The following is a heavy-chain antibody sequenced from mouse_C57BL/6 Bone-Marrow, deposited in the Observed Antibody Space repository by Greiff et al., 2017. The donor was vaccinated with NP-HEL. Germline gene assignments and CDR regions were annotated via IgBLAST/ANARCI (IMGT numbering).Heavy chain of an antibody. CDR3: AMNDYLYYYAMDY. Sequence: QVHVKQPGAELVKPGASVKMSCKASGYTFTSYWITWVKQRPGQGLEWIGRIHPSDSDTNYNQKFKGKATLTVDKSSSTAYMQLSSLTSEDSAVYYCAMNDYLYYYAMDYWGQGTSVTVSS. CDR2: IHPSDSDT. CDR1: GYTFTSYW. V-gene: IGHV1-74*01. D-gene: IGHD2-4*01. J-gene: IGHJ4*01.